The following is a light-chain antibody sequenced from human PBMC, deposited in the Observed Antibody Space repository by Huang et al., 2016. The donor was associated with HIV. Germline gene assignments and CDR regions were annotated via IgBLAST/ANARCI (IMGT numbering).Light chain of an antibody. CDR3: LQYSTWPPVT. J-gene: IGKJ5*01. Sequence: DMLMTQSPATLPVSPGDSATLSCRAIQNIRSSLAWYQQKPGQGPRRLIYGAATRATGIPGRCSGSGSGTEFTLTSSSLQSEDFVVYYCLQYSTWPPVTFGQGTRLE. CDR1: QNIRSS. CDR2: GAA. V-gene: IGKV3D-15*01.